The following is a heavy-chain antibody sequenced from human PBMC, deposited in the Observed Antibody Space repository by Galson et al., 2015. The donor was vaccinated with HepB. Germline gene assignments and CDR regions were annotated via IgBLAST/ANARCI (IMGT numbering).Heavy chain of an antibody. D-gene: IGHD5-12*01. CDR2: ISYDGSNK. Sequence: SLRLSCAASGFTFSSYGMHWVRQAPGKGLEWVAVISYDGSNKYYADSVKGRFTISRDNSKNTLYLQMNSLRAEDTAVYYCARGGDIVATIIWYFDYWGQGTLVTVSS. CDR3: ARGGDIVATIIWYFDY. CDR1: GFTFSSYG. J-gene: IGHJ4*02. V-gene: IGHV3-30*03.